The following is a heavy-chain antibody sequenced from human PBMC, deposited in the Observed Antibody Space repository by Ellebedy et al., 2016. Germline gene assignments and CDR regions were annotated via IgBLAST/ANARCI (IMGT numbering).Heavy chain of an antibody. CDR1: GGSIRGSISSYY. CDR2: INYSGTT. D-gene: IGHD6-19*01. CDR3: ARGYVFGFAVAGHYFDC. Sequence: SETLSLTCTVSGGSIRGSISSYYWTWIRRPQGRGLEWIGNINYSGTTNYNSLFKSRVTMSVDTSRNQFSLSLTSVTAADTAMYYCARGYVFGFAVAGHYFDCWGQGSLVTVSS. V-gene: IGHV4-61*01. J-gene: IGHJ4*02.